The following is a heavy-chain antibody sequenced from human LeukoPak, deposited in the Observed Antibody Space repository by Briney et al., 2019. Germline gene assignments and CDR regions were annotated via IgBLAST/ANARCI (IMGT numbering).Heavy chain of an antibody. Sequence: RASVKVSCKASGGTFSSCAISWVRQAPGQRLEWMGWINAGNGNTKYSQKFQGRVTITRDTSASTAYMELSSLRSEDTAVYYCASWRSLYGMDVWGQGTTVTVSS. J-gene: IGHJ6*02. D-gene: IGHD3-3*01. CDR3: ASWRSLYGMDV. CDR2: INAGNGNT. CDR1: GGTFSSCA. V-gene: IGHV1-3*01.